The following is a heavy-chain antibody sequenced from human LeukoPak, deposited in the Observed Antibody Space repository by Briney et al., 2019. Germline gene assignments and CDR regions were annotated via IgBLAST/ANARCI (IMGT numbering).Heavy chain of an antibody. D-gene: IGHD3-22*01. CDR3: AKDLLVNYY. Sequence: PGGSLRLSCADSGFTFSSYVMRWVGQAPGKGVVCVSAISGSGVSTYSAASVSGRFTISRDNSKITLYLQMNRLRAEDTAVYYCAKDLLVNYYWGQGTLVTVSS. CDR1: GFTFSSYV. CDR2: ISGSGVST. J-gene: IGHJ4*02. V-gene: IGHV3-23*01.